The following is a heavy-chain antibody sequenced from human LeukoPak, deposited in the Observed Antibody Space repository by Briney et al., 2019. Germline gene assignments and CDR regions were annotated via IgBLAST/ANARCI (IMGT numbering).Heavy chain of an antibody. D-gene: IGHD2-15*01. CDR1: GFTFSSYA. J-gene: IGHJ6*02. CDR3: AKGGVAYYYYGMDV. V-gene: IGHV3-23*01. CDR2: ISGSGGGT. Sequence: GGSLRLSCAVSGFTFSSYAMSWVRQAPGKGLEWVSAISGSGGGTYYADSVKGRFTISRDNSKNTLYLQMNSLRAEDTAVYYCAKGGVAYYYYGMDVWGQGTTVTVSS.